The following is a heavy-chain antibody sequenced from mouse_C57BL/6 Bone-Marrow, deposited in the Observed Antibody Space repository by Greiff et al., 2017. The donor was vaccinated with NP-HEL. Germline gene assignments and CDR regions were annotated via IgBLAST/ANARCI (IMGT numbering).Heavy chain of an antibody. Sequence: EVQLQQSGPELVKPGASVKIPCKASGYTFTDYNMDWVKQSHGKSLEWIGDINPNNGGTIYNQKFKGKATLTVDKSSSTAYMELSSLTSEDTAVYYCAIITTVVARDYWYFDVWGTGTTVTVSA. D-gene: IGHD1-1*01. J-gene: IGHJ1*03. CDR2: INPNNGGT. CDR3: AIITTVVARDYWYFDV. CDR1: GYTFTDYN. V-gene: IGHV1-18*01.